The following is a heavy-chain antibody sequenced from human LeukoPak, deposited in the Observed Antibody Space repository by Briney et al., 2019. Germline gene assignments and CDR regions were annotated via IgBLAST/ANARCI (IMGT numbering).Heavy chain of an antibody. CDR1: GGTFSSYA. CDR2: IIPIFGTA. CDR3: ARDAISSSWYRNWFDP. V-gene: IGHV1-69*13. D-gene: IGHD6-13*01. Sequence: GASVKVSCKASGGTFSSYAISWVRQAPGQGLEWMGGIIPIFGTANYAQKFQGRVTITADESTSTAYMELSSLRSEDTAVYYCARDAISSSWYRNWFDPWGQGTLVTVSS. J-gene: IGHJ5*02.